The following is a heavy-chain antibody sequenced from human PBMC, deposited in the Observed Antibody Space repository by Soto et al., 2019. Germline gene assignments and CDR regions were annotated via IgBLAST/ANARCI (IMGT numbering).Heavy chain of an antibody. V-gene: IGHV4-59*08. D-gene: IGHD1-20*01. J-gene: IGHJ5*02. Sequence: PSETLSLTCTVSGGSISSYYWSWIRQPPGKGLEWIGYIYYSGSTNYNPSLKSRVTISVDTSKNQFSLKLSSVTAADTAVYYCARSYGITGSKDCFAPWGQGTLVTVSS. CDR1: GGSISSYY. CDR2: IYYSGST. CDR3: ARSYGITGSKDCFAP.